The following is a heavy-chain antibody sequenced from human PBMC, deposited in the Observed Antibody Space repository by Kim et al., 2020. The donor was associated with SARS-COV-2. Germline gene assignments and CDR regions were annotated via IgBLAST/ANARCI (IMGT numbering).Heavy chain of an antibody. CDR1: GFTLSNSW. Sequence: GGSLRLSCAVSGFTLSNSWMHWVRHAPEKGLVWVSRLDRDGTTTNYADSVKVRFIISRDNAKNTLFLQMNSLRPEDTAVYFCVRGGDFANWLDPWGQGTL. D-gene: IGHD4-17*01. V-gene: IGHV3-74*01. CDR2: LDRDGTTT. CDR3: VRGGDFANWLDP. J-gene: IGHJ5*02.